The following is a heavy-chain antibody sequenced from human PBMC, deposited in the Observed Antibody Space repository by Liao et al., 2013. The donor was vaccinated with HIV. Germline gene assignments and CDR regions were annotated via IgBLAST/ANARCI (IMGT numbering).Heavy chain of an antibody. CDR2: IYYSGST. D-gene: IGHD3-10*01. Sequence: QLQLQESGPGLVKPSETLSLTCTVSGGSISSSSYYWGWIRQPPGKGLEWIGSIYYSGSTYYNPSLKSRVTISVDTSKNQFSLKLSSVTAADTAVYYCARDRSPRGYYYMDVWGKGTTVTVSS. J-gene: IGHJ6*03. CDR3: ARDRSPRGYYYMDV. V-gene: IGHV4-39*07. CDR1: GGSISSSSYY.